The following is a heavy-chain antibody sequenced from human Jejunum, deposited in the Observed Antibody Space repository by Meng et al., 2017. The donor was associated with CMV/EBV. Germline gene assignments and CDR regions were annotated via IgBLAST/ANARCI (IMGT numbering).Heavy chain of an antibody. CDR3: ARTGYCSSTSCYMGGFDY. Sequence: SRYAISWVRQAPGHGLEWMGGIIPILGIANYAQKFQGRVTITADKSTSTAYMELSSLRSEDTAVYYCARTGYCSSTSCYMGGFDYWGQGTLVTVSS. CDR1: SRYA. CDR2: IIPILGIA. J-gene: IGHJ4*02. V-gene: IGHV1-69*10. D-gene: IGHD2-2*02.